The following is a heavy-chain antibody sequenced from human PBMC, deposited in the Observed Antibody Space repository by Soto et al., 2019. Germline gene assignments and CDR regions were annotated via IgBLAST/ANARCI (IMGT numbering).Heavy chain of an antibody. V-gene: IGHV3-15*07. D-gene: IGHD1-1*01. Sequence: EVQLVESGGGLVKPGGSLRLSCAASGFTFSNAWMNWVRQAPGKGLEWVGRIKSKTDGGTTDYAEPVKGRFTISIDDSKNTLYVQMNSLKAEDTAVYYCTTDLTGMWPWNVWGQGTKVTVSS. CDR2: IKSKTDGGTT. J-gene: IGHJ6*02. CDR3: TTDLTGMWPWNV. CDR1: GFTFSNAW.